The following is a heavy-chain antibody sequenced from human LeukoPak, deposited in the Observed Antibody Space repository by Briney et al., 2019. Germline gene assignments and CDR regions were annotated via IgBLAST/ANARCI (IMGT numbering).Heavy chain of an antibody. J-gene: IGHJ6*02. Sequence: GGSLTLSCAASAFTVTIYAMQWVRQAPGKGLEWVAVISSDGSNKNYADSVKGRFTISRDNSKNTLYLQMNSLRAEDTAVYYCARPRARYFDGMDVWGQGTTVTVSS. D-gene: IGHD3-9*01. CDR2: ISSDGSNK. CDR3: ARPRARYFDGMDV. V-gene: IGHV3-30-3*01. CDR1: AFTVTIYA.